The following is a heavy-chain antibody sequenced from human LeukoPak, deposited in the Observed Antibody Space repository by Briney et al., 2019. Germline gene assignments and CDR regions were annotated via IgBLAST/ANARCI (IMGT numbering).Heavy chain of an antibody. CDR1: GFTFDVYA. CDR3: AKSVDTAIDYYFDY. Sequence: GGSLRLSCAASGFTFDVYAMHWVRQAPGKGLEWVSGIRWNSGSIGYADSVKGRFTISRDNAKNSLYLQMNSLRAEDMALYYCAKSVDTAIDYYFDYWGQGTLVTVSS. J-gene: IGHJ4*02. D-gene: IGHD5-18*01. CDR2: IRWNSGSI. V-gene: IGHV3-9*03.